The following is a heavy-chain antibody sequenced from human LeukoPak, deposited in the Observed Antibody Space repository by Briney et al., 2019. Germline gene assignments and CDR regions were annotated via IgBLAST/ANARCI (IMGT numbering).Heavy chain of an antibody. J-gene: IGHJ4*02. CDR2: IYFSGSR. D-gene: IGHD3-16*02. CDR1: GASIRSGDHH. V-gene: IGHV4-30-4*08. Sequence: SETPSLTCSVSGASIRSGDHHWSWLRQSPEKGLEWIGYIYFSGSRSSNPSLRSRLTISVDTSKNQFSLKLNSVTAADTALYYCARGGGGYTFYSFDYWGQGALVTVSS. CDR3: ARGGGGYTFYSFDY.